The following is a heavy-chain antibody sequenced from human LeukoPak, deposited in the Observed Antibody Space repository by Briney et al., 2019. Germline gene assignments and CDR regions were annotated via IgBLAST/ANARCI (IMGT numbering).Heavy chain of an antibody. CDR2: IDTYGGST. CDR3: ARSNTDAAGYYFDY. Sequence: ASVKVSCKASGYTFVSYGVSWVRQAPGQGLEWMGWIDTYGGSTNYAQNLQGRITVTADTSTTTVYMELRSLRFDDTAVYYCARSNTDAAGYYFDYWGQGTLVTVSS. D-gene: IGHD6-13*01. V-gene: IGHV1-18*01. J-gene: IGHJ4*02. CDR1: GYTFVSYG.